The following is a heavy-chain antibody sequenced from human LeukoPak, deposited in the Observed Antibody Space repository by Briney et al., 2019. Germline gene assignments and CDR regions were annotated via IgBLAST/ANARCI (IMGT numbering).Heavy chain of an antibody. CDR1: GFSVSSYY. CDR2: IYSGGST. D-gene: IGHD2-8*01. J-gene: IGHJ4*02. CDR3: AREGSNGGYDY. V-gene: IGHV3-53*01. Sequence: GGSLRLSCAASGFSVSSYYLDWVRQAPGKGLEWVSVIYSGGSTYYADSVKGRFTISRDNSKNTLFVQMNSLRAEDTAVYYCAREGSNGGYDYWGQGTLVTVAS.